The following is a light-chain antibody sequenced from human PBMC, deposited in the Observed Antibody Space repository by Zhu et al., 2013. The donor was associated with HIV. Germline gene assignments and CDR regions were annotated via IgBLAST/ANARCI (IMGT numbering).Light chain of an antibody. CDR2: GAS. CDR1: QNVYSN. J-gene: IGKJ3*01. Sequence: EIVMTQSPATLSVSPGERATLSCRASQNVYSNLAWYQQKPGQTPRLLIYGASTRATGIPARFSGSGSGTEFALTISSLQSEDFAFYYCQQYSDWLPFTFGPGTKLEI. CDR3: QQYSDWLPFT. V-gene: IGKV3-15*01.